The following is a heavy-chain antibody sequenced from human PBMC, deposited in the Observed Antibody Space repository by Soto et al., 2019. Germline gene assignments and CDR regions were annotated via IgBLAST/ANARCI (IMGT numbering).Heavy chain of an antibody. CDR3: ARLAYCGAVPYYYGMDV. Sequence: SGPTLVNPTQTLTLTCTVSGLSLRTTGVGVGWVRQPPGKALEWLARIDWDDDKYYSTSLKTRLTISKDTSKNQVVLTMTNMDPVDTATYYCARLAYCGAVPYYYGMDVWGQGTTVTVSS. CDR2: IDWDDDK. V-gene: IGHV2-70*11. CDR1: GLSLRTTGVG. D-gene: IGHD2-21*01. J-gene: IGHJ6*02.